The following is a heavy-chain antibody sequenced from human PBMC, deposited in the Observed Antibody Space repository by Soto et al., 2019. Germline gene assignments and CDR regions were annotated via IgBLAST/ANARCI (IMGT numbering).Heavy chain of an antibody. CDR2: INHSGST. CDR1: GGSFSGYY. J-gene: IGHJ4*02. D-gene: IGHD2-8*02. CDR3: ARDKITGLFDY. Sequence: QVQLQQWGAGLLKPSETLSLTCAVYGGSFSGYYWTWIRQPPGTGLEWIGEINHSGSTNYNPSLKSRVTISVDTSKNQFSLKLTSVTAVYTAVYYCARDKITGLFDYWGQGTLVTVSS. V-gene: IGHV4-34*01.